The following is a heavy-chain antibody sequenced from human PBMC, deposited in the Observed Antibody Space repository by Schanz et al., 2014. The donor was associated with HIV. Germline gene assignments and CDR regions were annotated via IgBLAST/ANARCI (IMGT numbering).Heavy chain of an antibody. CDR3: ARDQNVISMVRGVMGGVDY. V-gene: IGHV1-18*01. Sequence: QVQLVQSGAEVRKPGASVKVSCKTSGYNFAAYGISWVRQAAGQGFEWVGWVAPYTSNTNDAVKFRGRVSVTTDTFTSTAYLELRGLTSDDTAVYYCARDQNVISMVRGVMGGVDYWGQGTLVTVSS. J-gene: IGHJ4*02. D-gene: IGHD3-10*01. CDR1: GYNFAAYG. CDR2: VAPYTSNT.